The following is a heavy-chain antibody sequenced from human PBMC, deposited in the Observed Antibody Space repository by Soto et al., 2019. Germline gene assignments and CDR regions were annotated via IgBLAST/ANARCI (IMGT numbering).Heavy chain of an antibody. CDR1: GGSISSHNW. CDR3: ARILRNYYRLDY. V-gene: IGHV4-4*02. Sequence: SETLCLTCAASGGSISSHNWWCWVRQPPGRGLEGSGHIYYSGSTYSNPSLKRRAGISGTASKSQASLKLTSETTADTAVEVGARILRNYYRLDYWGQGALVTVSS. J-gene: IGHJ4*02. D-gene: IGHD3-10*01. CDR2: IYYSGST.